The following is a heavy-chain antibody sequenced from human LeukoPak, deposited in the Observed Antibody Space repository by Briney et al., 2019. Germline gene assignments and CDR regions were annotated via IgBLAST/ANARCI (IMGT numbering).Heavy chain of an antibody. J-gene: IGHJ4*02. CDR1: GLNFSNYA. V-gene: IGHV3-49*04. Sequence: PGGSLRLSCAASGLNFSNYAMTWVRQAPGKGLEWVGFIRSKTYGGTSVYAASVKGRFTVSRDDSKNIAYLQMNSLKTEDTAVYYCSRQIRATTDYFDYWGQGTLVTVSS. CDR3: SRQIRATTDYFDY. CDR2: IRSKTYGGTS. D-gene: IGHD5-12*01.